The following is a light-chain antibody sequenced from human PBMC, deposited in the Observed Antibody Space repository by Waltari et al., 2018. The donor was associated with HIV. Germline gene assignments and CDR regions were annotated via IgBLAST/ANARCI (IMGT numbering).Light chain of an antibody. CDR3: SSFTASGTQV. CDR1: SSDVGSYNY. V-gene: IGLV2-14*01. CDR2: EVT. Sequence: QSALAQPASVSGSPGQSITISCTGTSSDVGSYNYVSWYQHHPGKAPKLMIYEVTSRPSGVSNRFSGSKSRNTASLTISGLQAEDEADYSCSSFTASGTQVFGGGTKLTVL. J-gene: IGLJ3*02.